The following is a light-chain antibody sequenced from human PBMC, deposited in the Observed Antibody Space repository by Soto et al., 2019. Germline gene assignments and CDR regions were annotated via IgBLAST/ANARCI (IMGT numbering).Light chain of an antibody. V-gene: IGKV3-20*01. Sequence: EIVMTQSPATLSVSPGGRATLSCRASQSISGTLAWYQQKPGQAPRLVFYGASGRATGIPDRFSGSGSGTDFTLTISRLEPEDFAVYYCQHYGTSPSTFGRGTKVDNK. J-gene: IGKJ1*01. CDR1: QSISGT. CDR3: QHYGTSPST. CDR2: GAS.